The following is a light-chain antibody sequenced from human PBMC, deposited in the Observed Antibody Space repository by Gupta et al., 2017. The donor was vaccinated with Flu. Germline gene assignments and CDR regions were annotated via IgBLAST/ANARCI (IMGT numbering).Light chain of an antibody. CDR1: QSISSY. CDR3: QHSYSTLYT. J-gene: IGKJ2*01. Sequence: DIQMTQSPSSLSASVGDRVTITCRASQSISSYLNWYQQKPGKAPKLLIYAASSLQSGVPSRFSGSGSGTDFTLTISRLQPEDFATYYCQHSYSTLYTFGQGTKLEIK. CDR2: AAS. V-gene: IGKV1-39*01.